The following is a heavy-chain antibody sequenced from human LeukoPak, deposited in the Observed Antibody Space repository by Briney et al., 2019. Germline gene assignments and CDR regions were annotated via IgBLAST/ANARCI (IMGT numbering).Heavy chain of an antibody. J-gene: IGHJ4*02. CDR2: ISTTSSYI. V-gene: IGHV3-21*01. Sequence: GGSLRLSCAASGFTFSSYSMNWVRQAPGKGLEWVSSISTTSSYIYYADSVKGRFTISRDNAKNSLYLQVNSLRAEDTAVYYCAREYCSSTICPRSFGYWGQGALVTVSS. CDR3: AREYCSSTICPRSFGY. CDR1: GFTFSSYS. D-gene: IGHD2-2*01.